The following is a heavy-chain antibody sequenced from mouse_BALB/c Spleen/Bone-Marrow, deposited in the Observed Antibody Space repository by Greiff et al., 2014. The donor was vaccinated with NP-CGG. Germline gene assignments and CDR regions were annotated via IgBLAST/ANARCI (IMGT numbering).Heavy chain of an antibody. CDR1: GYSFTSYY. Sequence: ESGPELVKPGASVKMSCKASGYSFTSYYIHWVKQRPGQGLEWIGWIFPGSDNTKYNEKFKGKATLTADTSSSTAYMHLSSLTSEDSAVYFCARDWDEYYFDYWGQGTTLTVSS. CDR3: ARDWDEYYFDY. V-gene: IGHV1-66*01. D-gene: IGHD4-1*01. CDR2: IFPGSDNT. J-gene: IGHJ2*01.